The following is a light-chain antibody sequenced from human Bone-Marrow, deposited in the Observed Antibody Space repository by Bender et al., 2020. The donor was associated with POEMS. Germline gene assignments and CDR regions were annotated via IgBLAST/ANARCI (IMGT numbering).Light chain of an antibody. J-gene: IGLJ3*02. Sequence: QSALTQPASVSGSPGQSITISCTGTSSDVGSYNLVSWYQHHPGKAPKLMIYEGTKRPSGVSNRFSGSQSGNTASLTISGLQADYEADYYCCAYADTYTLVSGGGTKLTVL. V-gene: IGLV2-23*01. CDR1: SSDVGSYNL. CDR2: EGT. CDR3: CAYADTYTLV.